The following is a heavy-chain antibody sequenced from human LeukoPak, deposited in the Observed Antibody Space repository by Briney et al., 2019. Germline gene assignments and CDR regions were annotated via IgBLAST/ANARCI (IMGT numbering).Heavy chain of an antibody. CDR3: ASARVVDTHMSYYMDV. J-gene: IGHJ6*03. CDR1: GGSISHYY. CDR2: FYYSGST. V-gene: IGHV4-59*01. Sequence: PSETLSLTCTVSGGSISHYYWNWIRQPPGKGLEWIGYFYYSGSTNYNPSLKSRVTISLDTSKNQFSLKLTSVTAADTAVYYCASARVVDTHMSYYMDVWGKGTTVTVSS. D-gene: IGHD5-18*01.